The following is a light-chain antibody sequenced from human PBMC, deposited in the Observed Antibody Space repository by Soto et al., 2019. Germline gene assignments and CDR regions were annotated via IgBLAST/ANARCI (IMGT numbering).Light chain of an antibody. CDR1: SSDVGAYDF. Sequence: QSALAQPASVSGSPGQSITISCTGTSSDVGAYDFVSWYQQHPDKDPKLMIYEVSNRPSGVSYRFSGSKSVNTATLTISGLQAEDEADYYCSSYTTSSTRFFGTGTKVTVL. V-gene: IGLV2-14*03. J-gene: IGLJ1*01. CDR2: EVS. CDR3: SSYTTSSTRF.